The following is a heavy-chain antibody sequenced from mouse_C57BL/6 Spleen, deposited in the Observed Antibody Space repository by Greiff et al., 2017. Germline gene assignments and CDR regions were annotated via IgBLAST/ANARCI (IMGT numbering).Heavy chain of an antibody. CDR2: IHPNSGST. D-gene: IGHD2-4*01. CDR1: GYTFTSYW. CDR3: ARLYYDYDYFDY. J-gene: IGHJ2*01. V-gene: IGHV1-64*01. Sequence: QVQLQQPGAGLVKPGASVKLSCKASGYTFTSYWMHWVKQRPGQGLEWIGMIHPNSGSTNYNEKFKSKATLTVDKSSSTAYMQLSSLTSEDSAVYYCARLYYDYDYFDYWGQGTTLTVSS.